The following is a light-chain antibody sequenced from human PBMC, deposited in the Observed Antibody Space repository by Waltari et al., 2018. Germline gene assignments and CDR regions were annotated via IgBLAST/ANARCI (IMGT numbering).Light chain of an antibody. Sequence: QSVLTQPPSVSGAPGQRVTISCTGSSSNLGAPYNVHWYQQFPGTVPRLLIYADNNRPPGVLYRFSGSKSGTSASLDITGLQAEDEADYYCHSYDISLSAAVFGSGTRVTVL. CDR1: SSNLGAPYN. V-gene: IGLV1-40*01. CDR2: ADN. CDR3: HSYDISLSAAV. J-gene: IGLJ6*01.